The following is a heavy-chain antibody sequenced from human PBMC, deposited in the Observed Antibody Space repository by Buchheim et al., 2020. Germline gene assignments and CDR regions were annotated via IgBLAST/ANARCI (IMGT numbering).Heavy chain of an antibody. Sequence: QVQLVQSGAEVKKPGASVKVSCKASGYTFTSYYMHWVRQAPGQGLEWMGIINPSGGSTSYAQKFQGRVTMTRDTSTSTVYMELSSLRSEDTAMYYCARDTPTVVYYYYGMDVWGQGTT. V-gene: IGHV1-46*01. J-gene: IGHJ6*02. CDR2: INPSGGST. D-gene: IGHD4-23*01. CDR3: ARDTPTVVYYYYGMDV. CDR1: GYTFTSYY.